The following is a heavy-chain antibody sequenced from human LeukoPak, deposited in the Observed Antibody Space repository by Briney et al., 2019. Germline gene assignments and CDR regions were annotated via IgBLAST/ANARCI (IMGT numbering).Heavy chain of an antibody. CDR3: ASLVRGVIEWFDP. D-gene: IGHD3-10*01. CDR2: IIPIFGTA. J-gene: IGHJ5*02. V-gene: IGHV1-69*13. CDR1: GYTFTSYG. Sequence: SVKVSCKASGYTFTSYGISWVRQAPGQGLEWMGGIIPIFGTANYAQKFQGRVTITADESTSTAYMELSSLRSEDTAVYYCASLVRGVIEWFDPWGQGTLVTVSS.